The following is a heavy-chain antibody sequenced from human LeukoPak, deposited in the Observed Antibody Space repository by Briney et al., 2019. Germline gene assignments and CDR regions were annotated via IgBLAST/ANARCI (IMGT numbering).Heavy chain of an antibody. CDR2: ISYDGSNK. Sequence: GGSLRLSCAASGFTFSSYAMHWIRQAPGKGLEWVAVISYDGSNKYYADSVKGRFTFYRDNSKNTLYLQMDSLRAEDTAVYYCARDFAAADFHYFDYWGQGTLVTVSS. V-gene: IGHV3-30*04. CDR1: GFTFSSYA. J-gene: IGHJ4*02. CDR3: ARDFAAADFHYFDY. D-gene: IGHD6-13*01.